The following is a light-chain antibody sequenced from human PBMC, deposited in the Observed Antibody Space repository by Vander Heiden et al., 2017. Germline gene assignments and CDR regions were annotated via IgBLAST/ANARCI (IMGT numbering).Light chain of an antibody. CDR3: GTWDSSLSAV. CDR2: ENY. Sequence: QSVLPQPPSVSAAPGQKITITCSGRSYNIAENYLSWYQQVPGTAPTLLIYENYKRPSGVPDRFSGSKSGTSATLGITGLQTGDEADYYCGTWDSSLSAVFGGGTKLTVL. J-gene: IGLJ2*01. CDR1: SYNIAENY. V-gene: IGLV1-51*02.